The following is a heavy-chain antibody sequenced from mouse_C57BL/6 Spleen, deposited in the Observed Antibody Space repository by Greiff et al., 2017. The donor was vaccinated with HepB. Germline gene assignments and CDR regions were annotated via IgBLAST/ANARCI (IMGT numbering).Heavy chain of an antibody. J-gene: IGHJ4*01. CDR3: ARRVYYSNYDAMDY. CDR2: INPNNGGT. D-gene: IGHD2-5*01. V-gene: IGHV1-18*01. Sequence: EVQLQQSGPELVKPGASVKIPCKASGYTFTDYNMDWVKQSHGKSLEWIGDINPNNGGTIYNQKFKGKATLTVDKSSSTAYMELRSLTSEDTAVYYCARRVYYSNYDAMDYWGQGTSVTVSS. CDR1: GYTFTDYN.